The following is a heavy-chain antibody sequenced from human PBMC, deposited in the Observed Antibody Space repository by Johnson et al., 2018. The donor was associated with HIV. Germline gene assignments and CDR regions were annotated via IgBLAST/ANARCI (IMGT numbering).Heavy chain of an antibody. CDR3: ARDNEDIVLVGAFDI. CDR1: GFTFNNYP. CDR2: ISYDGSNK. D-gene: IGHD2-8*02. J-gene: IGHJ3*02. V-gene: IGHV3-30-3*01. Sequence: QVQLVESGGGVVQPGRSLRLSCTASGFTFNNYPMHWVRQAPGKGLEWVAVISYDGSNKYYADSVKGRFTISRDNSKNTLYLQMNSLRAEDTAVYYCARDNEDIVLVGAFDIWGQGTMVTVSS.